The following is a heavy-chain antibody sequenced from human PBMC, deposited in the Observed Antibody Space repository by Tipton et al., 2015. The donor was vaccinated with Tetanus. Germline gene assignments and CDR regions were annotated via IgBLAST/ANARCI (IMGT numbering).Heavy chain of an antibody. CDR3: ARANNQYPKKGPFDS. CDR1: GGSVSNGGYS. CDR2: ISHSGRT. Sequence: TLSLTCAVSGGSVSNGGYSWSWIRQPPGKGLECIGYISHSGRTYYNPSLNSRVTISLDRSKNQFSLKLTSVTAADTAAYYCARANNQYPKKGPFDSWGRGTLVIVSS. V-gene: IGHV4-30-2*01. J-gene: IGHJ4*02. D-gene: IGHD1-14*01.